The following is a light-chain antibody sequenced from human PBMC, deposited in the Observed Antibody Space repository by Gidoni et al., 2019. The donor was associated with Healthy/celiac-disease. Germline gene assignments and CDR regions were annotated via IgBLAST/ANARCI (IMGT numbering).Light chain of an antibody. Sequence: EIVMPQSPATLSVSPGERATLSCRASQSVSSNLAWYQQKPGQAPRLLIYGASTRATGIPARFSGSGSGTEVTLTISSLQSEDFAVYYCQQYNNWPSWTFGQGTKVEIK. CDR1: QSVSSN. CDR2: GAS. J-gene: IGKJ1*01. CDR3: QQYNNWPSWT. V-gene: IGKV3-15*01.